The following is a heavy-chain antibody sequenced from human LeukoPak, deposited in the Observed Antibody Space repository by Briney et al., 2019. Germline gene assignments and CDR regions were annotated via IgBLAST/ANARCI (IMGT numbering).Heavy chain of an antibody. J-gene: IGHJ3*02. CDR1: GFTFSSYT. V-gene: IGHV3-48*01. Sequence: GGSLRLSCAASGFTFSSYTMNWVRQAPGKGLEWVSYISSSGTTIYYADSVKGRFTISRDNAENSLYLQMNSLRAEDTAVYYCARLLYSRQAFDIWGQGTMVTVSS. D-gene: IGHD1-26*01. CDR3: ARLLYSRQAFDI. CDR2: ISSSGTTI.